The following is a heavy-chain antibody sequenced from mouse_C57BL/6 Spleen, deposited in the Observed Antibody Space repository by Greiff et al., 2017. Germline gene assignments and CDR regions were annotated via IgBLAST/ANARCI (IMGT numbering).Heavy chain of an antibody. CDR2: IDPGSGNT. CDR1: GYTFTSYG. V-gene: IGHV1-81*01. D-gene: IGHD3-2*02. CDR3: ANGDISDDDD. Sequence: QVQLKQSGAELVRPGASVKLSCKASGYTFTSYGISWVKQRTGQGLEWIGEIDPGSGNTDYNAKFKGKATLTADKSSSTAYMELRSLTSEDAEVYFCANGDISDDDDWGQGTTLAVSS. J-gene: IGHJ2*01.